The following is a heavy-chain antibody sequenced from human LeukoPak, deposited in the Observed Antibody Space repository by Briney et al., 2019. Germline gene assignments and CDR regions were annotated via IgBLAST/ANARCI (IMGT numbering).Heavy chain of an antibody. CDR2: INCDGSST. V-gene: IGHV3-74*01. J-gene: IGHJ6*04. CDR1: GFTFSSYW. CDR3: ASLTGKDV. Sequence: GGSLRLSCAASGFTFSSYWMHWVRQAPGKGLVWVSRINCDGSSTSYADSVKGRFTISKDNAKNTLYLQMNSLRAEDTAVYYCASLTGKDVWGKGTTVTISS.